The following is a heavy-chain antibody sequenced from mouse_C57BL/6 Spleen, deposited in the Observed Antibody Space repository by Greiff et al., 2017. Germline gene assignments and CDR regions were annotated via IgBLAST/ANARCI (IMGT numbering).Heavy chain of an antibody. CDR1: GFTFSDYY. D-gene: IGHD2-3*01. J-gene: IGHJ3*01. CDR2: ISNGGGST. CDR3: AREDGGLLRGASWFAY. Sequence: EVKLVESGGGLVQPGGSLKLSCAASGFTFSDYYMYWVRQTPEKRLEWVAYISNGGGSTYYPDTVKGRFTISRDNAKNTLYLQMSRLKSEDTAMYYCAREDGGLLRGASWFAYWGQGTLVTVSA. V-gene: IGHV5-12*01.